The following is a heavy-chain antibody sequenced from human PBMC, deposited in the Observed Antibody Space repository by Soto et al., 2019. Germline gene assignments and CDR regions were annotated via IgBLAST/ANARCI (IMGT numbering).Heavy chain of an antibody. V-gene: IGHV4-59*08. Sequence: QVQLQESGPGLVKPSETLSLTCTVSGGSISGYYWSWIRQPPGKGLEWIGYIYYSGSTNYNPSLKSRVHMSVDTSKNQFSLKLTSVTAAYTAVYFCASRPTATNFDYWGQGTLVTVSS. D-gene: IGHD1-7*01. CDR3: ASRPTATNFDY. J-gene: IGHJ4*02. CDR1: GGSISGYY. CDR2: IYYSGST.